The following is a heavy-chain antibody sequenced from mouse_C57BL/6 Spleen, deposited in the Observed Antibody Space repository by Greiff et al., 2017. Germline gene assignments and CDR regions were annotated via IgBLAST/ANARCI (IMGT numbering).Heavy chain of an antibody. V-gene: IGHV1-18*01. CDR1: GYTFTDYN. CDR3: ARRGDGSSLYAMDY. Sequence: VQLQQSGPELVKPGASVKIPCKASGYTFTDYNMDWVKQSHGKSLEWIGDIKPNNGGTIYNQKFKGKATLTVDKSSSTAYMELRSLTSEDTAVYYCARRGDGSSLYAMDYWGQGTSVTVSS. J-gene: IGHJ4*01. CDR2: IKPNNGGT. D-gene: IGHD1-1*01.